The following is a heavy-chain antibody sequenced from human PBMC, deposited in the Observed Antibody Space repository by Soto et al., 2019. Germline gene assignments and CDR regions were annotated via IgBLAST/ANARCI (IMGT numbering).Heavy chain of an antibody. CDR1: GGSFSGYY. CDR3: ARGRGRITIFFDY. Sequence: SETLSLTCAVYGGSFSGYYWSWIRQPPGKGLEWIGEINHSGSTNYNPSLKSRVTISVDTSKNQFSLKLSSVTAADTAVYYCARGRGRITIFFDYWGQGTLV. V-gene: IGHV4-34*01. CDR2: INHSGST. D-gene: IGHD3-9*01. J-gene: IGHJ4*02.